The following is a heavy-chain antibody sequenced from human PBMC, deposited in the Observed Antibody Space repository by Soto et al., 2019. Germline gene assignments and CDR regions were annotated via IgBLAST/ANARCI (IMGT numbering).Heavy chain of an antibody. CDR1: GYTFTGYY. V-gene: IGHV1-2*02. CDR3: ARQPNVGVPYYYYYYMDV. Sequence: ASVKVSCKASGYTFTGYYMHGVRQAPGQGLEWMGWINPNSGGTNYSQKFQGRVTITRDTSASTAYMELSSLRSEDTAVYYCARQPNVGVPYYYYYYMDVRGKGTTVTVSS. D-gene: IGHD3-10*02. CDR2: INPNSGGT. J-gene: IGHJ6*03.